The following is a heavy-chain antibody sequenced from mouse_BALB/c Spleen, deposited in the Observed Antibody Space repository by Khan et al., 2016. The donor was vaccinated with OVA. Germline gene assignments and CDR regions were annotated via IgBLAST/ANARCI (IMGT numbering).Heavy chain of an antibody. CDR2: VHPKTGYA. J-gene: IGHJ2*01. CDR3: TREGYSGTYSYFDY. V-gene: IGHV1-7*01. D-gene: IGHD1-1*01. CDR1: GYTFTSYW. Sequence: QVQLQQSGAELAKPGASVKMSCKASGYTFTSYWIHWIKQRPGQGLEWIGYVHPKTGYAEYNQNFKDRATLTADKSSTTAYMQLRSLTSEDSALFYCTREGYSGTYSYFDYWGQGTTLSVSS.